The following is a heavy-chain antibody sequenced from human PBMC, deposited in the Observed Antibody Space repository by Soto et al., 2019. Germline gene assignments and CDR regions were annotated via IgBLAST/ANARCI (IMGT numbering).Heavy chain of an antibody. Sequence: EVQLVESGGGLVQPGGSLRLSCSASGFTFGDYWMHWVRQAPGKGLVWVSRINGDGSTTNYADSVKGRFTISRDNAKNTLYLQMNSLRAEDTAVYYCATVGTGKWYFDNWGQGTLVTVSS. J-gene: IGHJ4*02. D-gene: IGHD3-10*01. V-gene: IGHV3-74*01. CDR1: GFTFGDYW. CDR3: ATVGTGKWYFDN. CDR2: INGDGSTT.